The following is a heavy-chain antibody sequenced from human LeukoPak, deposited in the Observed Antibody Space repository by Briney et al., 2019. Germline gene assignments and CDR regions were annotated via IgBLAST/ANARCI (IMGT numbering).Heavy chain of an antibody. CDR2: IWYDGSNK. Sequence: GGSLRLSCAASGFTFSSYAMHWVRQAPGKGLEWVAVIWYDGSNKYYADSVKGRFTISRDNFKNTLFLQMNSLRVEDTAVYYCARRHYYDTSASRDYYGMDVWGQGTTVTVSS. CDR1: GFTFSSYA. CDR3: ARRHYYDTSASRDYYGMDV. D-gene: IGHD3-22*01. V-gene: IGHV3-33*08. J-gene: IGHJ6*02.